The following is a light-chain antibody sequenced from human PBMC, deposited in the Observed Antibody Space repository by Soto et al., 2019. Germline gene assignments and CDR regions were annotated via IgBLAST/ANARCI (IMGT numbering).Light chain of an antibody. CDR1: QIVGSY. CDR3: QQRSNWRRT. Sequence: EIVLTQSPATLSLSPGERATLSCRASQIVGSYLAWYRQQPGQAPRLLMYDASNRATGIPARFSGSASGPDLTLPISGLEPEDFPVDYCQQRSNWRRTFGQGTKVDIK. J-gene: IGKJ1*01. V-gene: IGKV3-11*01. CDR2: DAS.